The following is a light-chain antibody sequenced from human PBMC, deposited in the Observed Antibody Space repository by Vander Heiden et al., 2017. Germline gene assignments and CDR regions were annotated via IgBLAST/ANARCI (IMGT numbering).Light chain of an antibody. J-gene: IGLJ2*01. CDR2: DDT. CDR3: QVWDSGSDHVA. CDR1: NIGSKS. V-gene: IGLV3-21*02. Sequence: SYVLTQPPSVSVAPGQPARISCGGNNIGSKSVHWYQQKPAQTPILVVYDDTDRPSGIPERFSGSNSGNTATLTISRVEAGDEADYYCQVWDSGSDHVAFGGGTKLTVL.